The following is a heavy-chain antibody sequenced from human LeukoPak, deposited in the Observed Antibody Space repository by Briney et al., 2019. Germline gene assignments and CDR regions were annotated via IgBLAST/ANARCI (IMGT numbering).Heavy chain of an antibody. D-gene: IGHD6-13*01. Sequence: ASVKVSCKASGYTFTSYYMHWVRQAPGQGLEWMGIINPSGGSTSYAQKFQGRVTITADESTSTAYMELSSLRSEDTAVYYCARGARRGSGYSSSRKPDAFDIWGQGTMVTVSS. V-gene: IGHV1-46*01. CDR1: GYTFTSYY. CDR2: INPSGGST. J-gene: IGHJ3*02. CDR3: ARGARRGSGYSSSRKPDAFDI.